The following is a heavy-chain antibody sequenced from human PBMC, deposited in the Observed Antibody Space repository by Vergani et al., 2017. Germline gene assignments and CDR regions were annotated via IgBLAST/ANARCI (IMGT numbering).Heavy chain of an antibody. CDR2: IRGSGGST. Sequence: EVQLLESGGGLVQPGGSLRLSCAASGFTFSSYAMSWVRQAPGKGLEWVSAIRGSGGSTYSADSCKGRFTISRDNSKNTLYLQMNSLRAEDTAVYYCAEGEVFGYFCWVPTEYYYYMDVWGKGTTVTVSS. V-gene: IGHV3-23*01. J-gene: IGHJ6*03. CDR3: AEGEVFGYFCWVPTEYYYYMDV. CDR1: GFTFSSYA. D-gene: IGHD3-9*01.